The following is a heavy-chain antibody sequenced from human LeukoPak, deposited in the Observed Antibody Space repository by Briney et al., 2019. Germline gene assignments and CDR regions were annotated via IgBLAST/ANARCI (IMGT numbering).Heavy chain of an antibody. CDR3: ARGFGKVAANVFGGYTMDV. CDR2: IYIGGST. V-gene: IGHV3-66*02. J-gene: IGHJ6*02. D-gene: IGHD6-6*01. CDR1: GFTVNSNY. Sequence: QAGGSLRLSCAASGFTVNSNYMRWVRQAAGRGLEWVSLIYIGGSTYYADSVKGRFTISRDNSKNPLYLQMNSLRPEDTAVYYCARGFGKVAANVFGGYTMDVWGQGTTVTVSS.